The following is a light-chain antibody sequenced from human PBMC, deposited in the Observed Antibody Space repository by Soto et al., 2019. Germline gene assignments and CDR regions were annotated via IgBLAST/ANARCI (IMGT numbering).Light chain of an antibody. CDR3: AAWDDSLYGRV. Sequence: QAVVTQPPSASGTPGQRGTISRSGGRSNIGSNPVNWYQQFPGRAPKLLIDSNNQRPSGVPDRFSGSRSGSSASLASSGLQSEDEADYYCAAWDDSLYGRVFGTGTKLTVL. J-gene: IGLJ1*01. V-gene: IGLV1-44*01. CDR1: RSNIGSNP. CDR2: SNN.